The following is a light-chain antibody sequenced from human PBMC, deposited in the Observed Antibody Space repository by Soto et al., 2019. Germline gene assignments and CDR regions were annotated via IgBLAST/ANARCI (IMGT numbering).Light chain of an antibody. J-gene: IGLJ1*01. CDR1: SCDIGSYNR. CDR3: SSYPNLNTRAWV. Sequence: QSALTQPASVSGSPGQSITISCTGTSCDIGSYNRVSWYQQHPGKAPKLIIYEVTDRPSGVSNRFSGSKSGNTASLTISGLQAEDDAEYYWSSYPNLNTRAWVFGNWIKVTVL. CDR2: EVT. V-gene: IGLV2-14*01.